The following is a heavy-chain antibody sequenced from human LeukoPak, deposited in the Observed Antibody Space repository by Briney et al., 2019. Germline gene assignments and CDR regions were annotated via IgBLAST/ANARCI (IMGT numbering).Heavy chain of an antibody. D-gene: IGHD3-22*01. CDR1: GYTFTSYY. CDR3: ARGLYNYAYDSSGYPTPPYYYYMDV. Sequence: ASVKVSCKASGYTFTSYYMHWVRQAPGQGLEWMGIINPSCGSTRYAQKFQGRVTMTRDMSTSTVYMELSSLRSEDTAVYYCARGLYNYAYDSSGYPTPPYYYYMDVWGKGTTVTVSS. V-gene: IGHV1-46*01. J-gene: IGHJ6*03. CDR2: INPSCGST.